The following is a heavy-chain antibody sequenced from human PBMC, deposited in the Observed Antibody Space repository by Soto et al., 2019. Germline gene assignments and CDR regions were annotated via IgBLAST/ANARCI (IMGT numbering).Heavy chain of an antibody. V-gene: IGHV4-39*01. CDR3: ARGGTYYDFWSGPAVYYFDY. CDR1: GGSISSSSYY. CDR2: IYYSGST. Sequence: PSETLSLTCTVSGGSISSSSYYWGWIRQPPGKGLEWIGSIYYSGSTYYNPSLKSRVTLSVDTSKNQFSLKLSSVTAADTAVYYCARGGTYYDFWSGPAVYYFDYWGQGTLVTVSS. D-gene: IGHD3-3*01. J-gene: IGHJ4*02.